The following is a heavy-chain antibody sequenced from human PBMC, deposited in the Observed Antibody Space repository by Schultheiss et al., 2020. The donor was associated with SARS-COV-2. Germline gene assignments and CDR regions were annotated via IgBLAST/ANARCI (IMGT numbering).Heavy chain of an antibody. CDR2: IYTSGST. D-gene: IGHD5-18*01. Sequence: SQTLSLTCTVSGGSISSYYWSWIRQPAGKGLEWIGRIYTSGSTNYNPSLKSRVTISVDTSKNQFSLKLSSVTAADTAVYYCARDREDTAMVEPDYWGQGTLVTVSS. CDR1: GGSISSYY. V-gene: IGHV4-4*07. CDR3: ARDREDTAMVEPDY. J-gene: IGHJ4*02.